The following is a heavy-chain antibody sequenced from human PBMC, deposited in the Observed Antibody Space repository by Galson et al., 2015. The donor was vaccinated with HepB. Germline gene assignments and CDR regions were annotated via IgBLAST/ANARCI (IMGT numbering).Heavy chain of an antibody. CDR2: INPSGGST. J-gene: IGHJ3*02. D-gene: IGHD1-26*01. Sequence: SVKVSCKASGYTFTSYYMHWVRQAPGQGLEWMGIINPSGGSTSYAQKFQGRVTISVDTSKSQFSLKLSSVTAADTAVYYCARKGWDHDAFDIWGQGTMVSVSS. CDR3: ARKGWDHDAFDI. CDR1: GYTFTSYY. V-gene: IGHV1-46*01.